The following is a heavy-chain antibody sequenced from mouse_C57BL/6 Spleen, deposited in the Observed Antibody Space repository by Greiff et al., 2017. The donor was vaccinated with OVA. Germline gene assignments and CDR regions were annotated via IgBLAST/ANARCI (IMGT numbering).Heavy chain of an antibody. V-gene: IGHV14-4*01. J-gene: IGHJ2*01. CDR3: TTRNSDY. CDR1: GFNFKDDY. CDR2: IDPENGDT. Sequence: EVQLQQSGAELVRPGASVKLSCTASGFNFKDDYMHWVKQRPEQGLEWIGWIDPENGDTEYASKFQGKATITADTSSNTAYLQLSSLTSEDTAVYYCTTRNSDYWGQGTTLTVSS.